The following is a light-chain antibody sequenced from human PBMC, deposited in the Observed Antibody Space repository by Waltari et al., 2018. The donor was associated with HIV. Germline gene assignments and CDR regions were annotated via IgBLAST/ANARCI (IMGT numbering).Light chain of an antibody. V-gene: IGKV3-20*01. CDR2: GAS. CDR3: QQYGSSPQT. Sequence: EIVLTQSPGTLSLSPGERATLSCRASQSVSSSYLAWYQQKPGQAPRLLIYGASSRASGILDRFSGSGSGTDFTLTVRRLEPEDFAVYYCQQYGSSPQTFGQGTKLEIK. J-gene: IGKJ2*01. CDR1: QSVSSSY.